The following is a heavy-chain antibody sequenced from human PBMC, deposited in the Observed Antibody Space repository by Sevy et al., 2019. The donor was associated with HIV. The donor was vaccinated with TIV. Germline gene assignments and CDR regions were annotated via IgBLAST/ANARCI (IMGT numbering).Heavy chain of an antibody. CDR1: GYTFTSYY. D-gene: IGHD6-19*01. Sequence: ASVKVSCKASGYTFTSYYMHWERQAPGLGLEWMGIINPSGGSTSYAQKFQGRVTMTRDTSTSTVYMELSSLRSEDTAVYYCARDHSSGWYESVYWGQGTLVTVSS. J-gene: IGHJ4*02. V-gene: IGHV1-46*01. CDR2: INPSGGST. CDR3: ARDHSSGWYESVY.